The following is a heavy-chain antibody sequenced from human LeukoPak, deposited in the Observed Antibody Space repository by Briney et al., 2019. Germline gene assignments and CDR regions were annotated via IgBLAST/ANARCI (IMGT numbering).Heavy chain of an antibody. J-gene: IGHJ3*02. CDR1: GHSFTNFW. CDR2: IYPADSDT. D-gene: IGHD6-19*01. CDR3: ASPHSSGWYGGAFEI. Sequence: GESLKSSCKGSGHSFTNFWIGWVRQMPGKGLEWMGIIYPADSDTRYSPSFQGQVTISADKSTSTAYLQWSSLKASDTAMYYCASPHSSGWYGGAFEIWGQGTMVTDSS. V-gene: IGHV5-51*01.